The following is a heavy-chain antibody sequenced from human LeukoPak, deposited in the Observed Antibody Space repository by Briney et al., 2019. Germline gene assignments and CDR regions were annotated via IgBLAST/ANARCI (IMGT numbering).Heavy chain of an antibody. J-gene: IGHJ4*02. CDR3: ATAYYQVGANGDYFDY. CDR1: GYTFTSYG. CDR2: ISAYNGNT. V-gene: IGHV1-18*01. D-gene: IGHD1-26*01. Sequence: GASVKVSCKASGYTFTSYGISWVRQAPGQGLEWMGWISAYNGNTNYAQKLQGRVTMTTDTSTSTAYMELRSLRSDDTAMYYCATAYYQVGANGDYFDYWGQGTLVTVSS.